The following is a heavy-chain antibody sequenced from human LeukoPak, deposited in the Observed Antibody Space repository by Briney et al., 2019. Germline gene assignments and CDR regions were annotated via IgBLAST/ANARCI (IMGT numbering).Heavy chain of an antibody. D-gene: IGHD3-22*01. CDR2: IYYSGST. V-gene: IGHV4-31*03. Sequence: SETLSLTCTVSGGSISSGGYYWSWIRQHPGKDLEWIGYIYYSGSTYYNPSLKSRVTISVDTSKNQFSLKLSSVTAADTAVYYCARDRDYYDSSGYTQWGQGTLVTVSS. CDR3: ARDRDYYDSSGYTQ. J-gene: IGHJ4*02. CDR1: GGSISSGGYY.